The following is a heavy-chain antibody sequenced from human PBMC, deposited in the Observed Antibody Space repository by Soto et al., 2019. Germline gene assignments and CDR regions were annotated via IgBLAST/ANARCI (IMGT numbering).Heavy chain of an antibody. Sequence: QVQLVESGGGVVQPGRSLRLSCVASGFTFSTYGMHWVRQAPGKGLEWVAVISYDGKNKYYADSVKGRLTISRDNSKNTVYLQMSRLRGEDTAVYYCAKGQHCSSTSCYFYHYSMDVWGQGTTVAVSS. V-gene: IGHV3-30*18. J-gene: IGHJ6*02. CDR3: AKGQHCSSTSCYFYHYSMDV. CDR1: GFTFSTYG. D-gene: IGHD2-2*01. CDR2: ISYDGKNK.